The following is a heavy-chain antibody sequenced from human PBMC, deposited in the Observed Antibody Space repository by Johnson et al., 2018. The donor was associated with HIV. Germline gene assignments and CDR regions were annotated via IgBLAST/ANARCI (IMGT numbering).Heavy chain of an antibody. D-gene: IGHD3-10*01. Sequence: QVQLVESGGGVVQPGGSLRLSCAASGFTFTTYGIHWVRQAPGKGLEWISFIRYDGNTKYSADSVKGRFTISRDNARNSLYLQMNSLRAEDTALYYCARDSGLRAFDVWGQGTLVTVSS. V-gene: IGHV3-30*02. CDR1: GFTFTTYG. CDR3: ARDSGLRAFDV. J-gene: IGHJ3*01. CDR2: IRYDGNTK.